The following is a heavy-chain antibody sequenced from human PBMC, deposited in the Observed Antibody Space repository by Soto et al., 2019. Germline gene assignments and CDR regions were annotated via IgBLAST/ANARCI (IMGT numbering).Heavy chain of an antibody. Sequence: EXLKISCKCSGYXFTSYLVVWVRHMPGKGLELMGIIYPGDSDTRYSPSFQGQVTISADKSISTAYLQWSSLRASDTAIYYCARQGPSGYKFVDIWGQGTMVTVS. CDR2: IYPGDSDT. CDR1: GYXFTSYL. V-gene: IGHV5-51*01. D-gene: IGHD5-12*01. J-gene: IGHJ3*02. CDR3: ARQGPSGYKFVDI.